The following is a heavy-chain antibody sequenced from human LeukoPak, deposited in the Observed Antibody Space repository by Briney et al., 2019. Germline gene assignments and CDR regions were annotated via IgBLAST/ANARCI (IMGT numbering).Heavy chain of an antibody. Sequence: SETLSLTCAVYGGSFSGYYWSWIRQPPGKGLEWIGEINHSGSTNYNPSLKSRVTISVDTSKNQFSLKLSSVTAADTAVYYCARGVRYFDWFPIGNWFGPWGQGTLVTVSS. D-gene: IGHD3-9*01. CDR2: INHSGST. V-gene: IGHV4-34*01. CDR1: GGSFSGYY. J-gene: IGHJ5*02. CDR3: ARGVRYFDWFPIGNWFGP.